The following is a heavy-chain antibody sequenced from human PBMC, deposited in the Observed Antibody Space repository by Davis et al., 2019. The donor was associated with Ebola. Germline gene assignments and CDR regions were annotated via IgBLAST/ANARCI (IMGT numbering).Heavy chain of an antibody. V-gene: IGHV1-69*04. J-gene: IGHJ6*02. Sequence: AASVKVSCKASGGTFSSYAISWVRQAPGQGLEWMGRIIPILGIANYAQKFQGRVTITADKSTSTAYMELSSLRSDDTAVYYCARDRKIVVVPAAIGYYYYGMDVWGQGTTVTVSS. CDR2: IIPILGIA. CDR1: GGTFSSYA. CDR3: ARDRKIVVVPAAIGYYYYGMDV. D-gene: IGHD2-2*01.